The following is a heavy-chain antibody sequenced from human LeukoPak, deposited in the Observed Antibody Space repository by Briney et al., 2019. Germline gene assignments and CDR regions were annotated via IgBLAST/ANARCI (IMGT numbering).Heavy chain of an antibody. D-gene: IGHD5-18*01. J-gene: IGHJ4*02. CDR3: ASGYTHGYLFDY. Sequence: GGSLRLSCAASGFTFSSYWMSWVRQVPGKGLEWVANIKQDGNEKYYVDSVKGRFTISRDNPKNSVYLQMNSLRAEDTAVYYCASGYTHGYLFDYWGQGTLVTVSS. CDR1: GFTFSSYW. CDR2: IKQDGNEK. V-gene: IGHV3-7*01.